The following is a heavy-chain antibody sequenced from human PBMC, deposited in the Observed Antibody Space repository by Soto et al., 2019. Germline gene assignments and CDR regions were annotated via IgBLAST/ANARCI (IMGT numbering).Heavy chain of an antibody. Sequence: QLQVQESGPGLVKPSETLSLTCTVSGDSVSSNDYYWGWVRQPPEKRLEWIATMSYSGSTYYNPSLRSRVTIATDTSKNLFTLKLSSVTAADTAVYYCARHRLSGTTGLPYRFDYWGQGSLVTVSS. D-gene: IGHD1-1*01. V-gene: IGHV4-39*01. J-gene: IGHJ4*02. CDR1: GDSVSSNDYY. CDR2: MSYSGST. CDR3: ARHRLSGTTGLPYRFDY.